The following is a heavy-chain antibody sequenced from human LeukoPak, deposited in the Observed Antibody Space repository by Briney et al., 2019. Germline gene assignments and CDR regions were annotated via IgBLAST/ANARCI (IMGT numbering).Heavy chain of an antibody. CDR1: GGSTSSSSYY. D-gene: IGHD5/OR15-5a*01. Sequence: SETLSLTCTVSGGSTSSSSYYWGWIRQPPGKGLEWIGSIYYSGSTYYNPSLKSRVTIPVDTSKNQFPLKLSSVTAADTAVYYCARQFYADLDYYYYYMDVWGKGTTVTVSS. V-gene: IGHV4-39*01. CDR3: ARQFYADLDYYYYYMDV. J-gene: IGHJ6*03. CDR2: IYYSGST.